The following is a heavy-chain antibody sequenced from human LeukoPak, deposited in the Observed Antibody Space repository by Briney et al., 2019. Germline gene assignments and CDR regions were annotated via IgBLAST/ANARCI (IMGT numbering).Heavy chain of an antibody. CDR3: ARGNYDFWSGRDDAFDI. Sequence: SETLSLTCTVSGGSISSSSYYWGWIRQPPGKGLEWIGSIYYSGSTYYNPSLKSRVTISVDTSKNQFSLKLSSVTAADTAVYYCARGNYDFWSGRDDAFDIWGQGTMVTVSS. V-gene: IGHV4-39*07. CDR2: IYYSGST. CDR1: GGSISSSSYY. D-gene: IGHD3-3*01. J-gene: IGHJ3*02.